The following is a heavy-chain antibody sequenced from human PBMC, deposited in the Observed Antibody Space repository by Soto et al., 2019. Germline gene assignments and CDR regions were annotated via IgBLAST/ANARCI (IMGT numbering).Heavy chain of an antibody. V-gene: IGHV4-4*02. D-gene: IGHD6-25*01. J-gene: IGHJ4*02. CDR3: ATRDGGRLY. Sequence: QVQLQESGPGLVKPSGTLSLTCAVSGVSISSHDWWTWVRQPPGKGMEWIGESHQSGNTNYNSSLESRVTISLDKSKNRLALQLSSVTVADTAVYYCATRDGGRLYCGQGTLVTVSS. CDR1: GVSISSHDW. CDR2: SHQSGNT.